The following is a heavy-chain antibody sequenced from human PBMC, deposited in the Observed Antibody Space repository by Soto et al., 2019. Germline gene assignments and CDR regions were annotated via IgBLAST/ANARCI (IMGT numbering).Heavy chain of an antibody. Sequence: ASVKVSCKASGYTFTSYDINWVRQATGQGLERMGWMNHNSGNTGYAQKFQGRVTMTRNTSISTAYMELSSLRSEDTAVYYCARVFYDFWSGYYYYYYGMDVWGQGTTVTVSS. D-gene: IGHD3-3*01. V-gene: IGHV1-8*01. CDR2: MNHNSGNT. CDR1: GYTFTSYD. CDR3: ARVFYDFWSGYYYYYYGMDV. J-gene: IGHJ6*02.